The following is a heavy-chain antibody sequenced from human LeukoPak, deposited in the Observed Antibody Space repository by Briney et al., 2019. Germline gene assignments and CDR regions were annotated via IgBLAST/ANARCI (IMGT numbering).Heavy chain of an antibody. J-gene: IGHJ4*02. CDR2: ISAYNGNT. CDR1: GYTFTSYG. Sequence: ASVKVSCKASGYTFTSYGISWVRQAPGQGLEWMGWISAYNGNTNYAQKLQGRVTMTTDTSTSTAYMELRSLRSDDTAVYYCARVRIAAAGSGSFDYWGQGTLVTVSS. D-gene: IGHD6-13*01. V-gene: IGHV1-18*01. CDR3: ARVRIAAAGSGSFDY.